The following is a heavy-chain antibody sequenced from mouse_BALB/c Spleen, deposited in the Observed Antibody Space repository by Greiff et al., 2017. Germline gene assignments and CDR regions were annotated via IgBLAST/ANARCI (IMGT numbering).Heavy chain of an antibody. CDR1: GFTFTDYY. Sequence: EVKLMESGGGLVQPGGSLRLSCATSGFTFTDYYMSWVRQPPGKALEWLGFIRNKANGYTTEYSASVKGRFTISRDNSQSILYLQMNTLRAEDSATYYCARDYYGSSYEDYFDYWGQGTTLTVSS. D-gene: IGHD1-1*01. CDR3: ARDYYGSSYEDYFDY. J-gene: IGHJ2*01. CDR2: IRNKANGYTT. V-gene: IGHV7-3*02.